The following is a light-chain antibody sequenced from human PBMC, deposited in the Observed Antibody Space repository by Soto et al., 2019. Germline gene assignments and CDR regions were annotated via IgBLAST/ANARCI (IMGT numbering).Light chain of an antibody. CDR1: QSISIY. V-gene: IGKV1-39*01. CDR2: GAS. J-gene: IGKJ5*01. CDR3: QQTYTTPAIT. Sequence: DIQMPHYPSSLSASVGGRVTSTCRASQSISIYLNWYQLKPGKAPNLLMYGASYLKSGVPTRFSGSGYGTDFTLTISSLQPEDFAIYYCQQTYTTPAITFGQGTRLEIK.